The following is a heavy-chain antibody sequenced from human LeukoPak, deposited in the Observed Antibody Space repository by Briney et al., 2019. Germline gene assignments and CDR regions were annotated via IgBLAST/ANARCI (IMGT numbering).Heavy chain of an antibody. J-gene: IGHJ6*02. CDR1: GFTFSSYA. D-gene: IGHD3-10*01. V-gene: IGHV3-23*01. CDR2: ISGNGGST. Sequence: GGSLRLSCAASGFTFSSYAMSWVRQAPGKGLEWVSAISGNGGSTYYADSVKGRFTISRDNSKNTLYLQMNSLRAEDTAVYYCATDTMVRGVITPLYYYYGMDVWGQGTTVTVSS. CDR3: ATDTMVRGVITPLYYYYGMDV.